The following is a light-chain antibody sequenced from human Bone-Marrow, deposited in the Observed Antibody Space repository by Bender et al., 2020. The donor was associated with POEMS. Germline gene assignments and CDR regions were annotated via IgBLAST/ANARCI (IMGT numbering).Light chain of an antibody. V-gene: IGLV2-23*02. CDR2: EVN. J-gene: IGLJ3*02. Sequence: QSALTQPASVSGSPGQSITISCTGTSSDVGSFNLVSWYQQYPGKAPKLMLYEVNKRPSGVPDRFSGSKSGNTASLTISGLQPEDGADYHCCSYATTTTWAFGGGTKVTVL. CDR3: CSYATTTTWA. CDR1: SSDVGSFNL.